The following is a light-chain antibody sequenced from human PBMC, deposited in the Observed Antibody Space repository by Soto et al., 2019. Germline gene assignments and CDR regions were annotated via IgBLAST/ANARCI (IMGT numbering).Light chain of an antibody. CDR2: EVS. CDR3: QCYDTRLSVSVL. V-gene: IGLV2-8*01. Sequence: QSALTQPPSASGSPGQSVTISCTGTSSDVGGYRYVSWYQQHPGKVPKLMTYEVSKRPSGVPDRFSGSKSGNTASLTVSGLQAEDEADYYCQCYDTRLSVSVLFGGGTKLTVL. J-gene: IGLJ3*02. CDR1: SSDVGGYRY.